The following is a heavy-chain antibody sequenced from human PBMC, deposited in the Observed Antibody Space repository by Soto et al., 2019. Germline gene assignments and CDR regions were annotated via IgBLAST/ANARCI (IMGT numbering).Heavy chain of an antibody. CDR2: IKSKTDGGTT. Sequence: PGGSLRLSCAASGFTFSNAWMSWVRQAPGKGLEWVGRIKSKTDGGTTDYAAPVKGRFTISRDDSKNTLYLQMNSLKTEDTAVYYCTLHDYGDYGPYYYYYYGMDVWGQGTTVTVPS. V-gene: IGHV3-15*01. CDR3: TLHDYGDYGPYYYYYYGMDV. J-gene: IGHJ6*02. CDR1: GFTFSNAW. D-gene: IGHD4-17*01.